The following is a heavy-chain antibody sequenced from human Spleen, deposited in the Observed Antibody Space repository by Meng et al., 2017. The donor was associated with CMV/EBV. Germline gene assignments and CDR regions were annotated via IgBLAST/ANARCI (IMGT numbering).Heavy chain of an antibody. V-gene: IGHV3-23*01. J-gene: IGHJ4*02. CDR2: ISGGTT. CDR3: AKVQPFSKIRFLETSYFDY. D-gene: IGHD3-3*01. Sequence: FSFSNYDMSWIRQAPGKGLEWVSTISGGTTNYADSVKGRFTISRDNSKNTLYLQMNSLRAEDTAIYYCAKVQPFSKIRFLETSYFDYWGQGTLVTVSS. CDR1: FSFSNYD.